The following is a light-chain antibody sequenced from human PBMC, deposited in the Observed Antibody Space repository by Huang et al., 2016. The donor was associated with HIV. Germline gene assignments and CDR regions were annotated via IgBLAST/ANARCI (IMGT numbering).Light chain of an antibody. Sequence: AIRMTQSPSSLSASTGDRVTITCRASQGISSYLAWYQQKPGKAPKLLIDAASTLQSGVPSRCSGSGSGTDFTLTISCLQSEDFATYYCQQYYSYPYTFGQGTKLEIK. CDR1: QGISSY. CDR2: AAS. J-gene: IGKJ2*01. CDR3: QQYYSYPYT. V-gene: IGKV1-8*01.